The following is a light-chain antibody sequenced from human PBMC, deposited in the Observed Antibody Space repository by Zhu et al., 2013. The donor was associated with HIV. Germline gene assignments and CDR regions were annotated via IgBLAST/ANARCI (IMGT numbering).Light chain of an antibody. J-gene: IGKJ3*01. V-gene: IGKV3-20*01. Sequence: EIVLTQSPGTLSLSPGERATLSCRASQSVSSSYLAWYQQKPGQAPRLLIYGASSRATGIPDRFSGSGSGTDFTLTISRLEPEDFAVYYCQQYGSSPDSLFGPGTKVDIK. CDR1: QSVSSSY. CDR2: GAS. CDR3: QQYGSSPDSL.